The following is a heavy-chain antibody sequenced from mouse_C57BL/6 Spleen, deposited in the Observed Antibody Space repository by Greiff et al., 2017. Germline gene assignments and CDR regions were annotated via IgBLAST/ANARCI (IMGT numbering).Heavy chain of an antibody. V-gene: IGHV1-64*01. Sequence: QVQLQQPGAELVKPGASVKLSCKASGYTFTSYWMHWVKQRPGQGLEWIGMIHPNSGSTNYNEKFKSKATLTVDKSSSTAYMQRSSLTSEDSAVYYCARSLYYYGSSYYFDYWGQGTTLTVSS. D-gene: IGHD1-1*01. J-gene: IGHJ2*01. CDR2: IHPNSGST. CDR3: ARSLYYYGSSYYFDY. CDR1: GYTFTSYW.